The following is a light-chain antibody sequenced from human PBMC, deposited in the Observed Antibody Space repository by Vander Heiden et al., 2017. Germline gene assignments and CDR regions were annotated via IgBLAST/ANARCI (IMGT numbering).Light chain of an antibody. CDR1: SSDIGGYNY. V-gene: IGLV2-14*01. Sequence: HSALTPPASLSGSTGQSITKSGTGTSSDIGGYNYASWYQQHPGKAPKLMIYDVTYRPSGVSSRFSGSKSGNTASLTISGLQAEDEAHYYCTSYTSSTTLVIGGGTKLTVL. J-gene: IGLJ2*01. CDR3: TSYTSSTTLV. CDR2: DVT.